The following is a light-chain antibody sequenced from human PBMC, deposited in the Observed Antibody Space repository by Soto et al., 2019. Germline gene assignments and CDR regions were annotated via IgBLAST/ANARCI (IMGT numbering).Light chain of an antibody. Sequence: QSVLTQSPSASASLGASVKLTCTLSSGHSSYAIAWHQQQPEKGPRYLMKLNSDGSHNKGDGIPDRFSGSSSGAERYHTISSLKSEDEADYYCQTWGSGIQVFGGGTKLTVL. CDR1: SGHSSYA. J-gene: IGLJ2*01. CDR3: QTWGSGIQV. V-gene: IGLV4-69*01. CDR2: LNSDGSH.